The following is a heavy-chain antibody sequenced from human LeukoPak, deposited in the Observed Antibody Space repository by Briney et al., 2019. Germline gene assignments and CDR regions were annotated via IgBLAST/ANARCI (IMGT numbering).Heavy chain of an antibody. CDR3: ARRVVGATRSDY. Sequence: SETLSLTCTVSGDSISSYHWSWIRQPPGKGLEWIGYIYYSGSTNYNPSLKSRVTISLDTSKNQISLKLSSVTAADTAVYYCARRVVGATRSDYWGQGTLVTVSS. D-gene: IGHD1-26*01. J-gene: IGHJ4*02. V-gene: IGHV4-59*12. CDR2: IYYSGST. CDR1: GDSISSYH.